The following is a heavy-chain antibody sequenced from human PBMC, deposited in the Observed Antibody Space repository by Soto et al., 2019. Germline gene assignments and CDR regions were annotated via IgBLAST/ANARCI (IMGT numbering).Heavy chain of an antibody. V-gene: IGHV4-39*01. CDR1: GGSISTIRSY. D-gene: IGHD2-21*01. CDR3: ARQPTTGDTDLWFDP. J-gene: IGHJ5*02. CDR2: IFYSGST. Sequence: SETLCLTCSVSGGSISTIRSYWAWIRQPPGKGLEWLANIFYSGSTFYNPSLASRVSVSVDTSKNEFSLKLRSVTAADTAVYYCARQPTTGDTDLWFDPWGQGTPVTVSS.